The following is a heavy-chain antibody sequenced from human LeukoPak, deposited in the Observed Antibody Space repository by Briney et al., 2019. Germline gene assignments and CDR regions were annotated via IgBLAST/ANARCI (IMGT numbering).Heavy chain of an antibody. J-gene: IGHJ4*02. D-gene: IGHD3-22*01. Sequence: PGGSLRLSCAASGFTFSSYWMHWVRQAPGKGLVWFSRINSDGSSTSYADSVKGRFTISRDNAKNTLYLQMNSLRAEDTAVYYCASGVWDSSGYYYNYWGQGTLVTVSS. CDR2: INSDGSST. V-gene: IGHV3-74*01. CDR1: GFTFSSYW. CDR3: ASGVWDSSGYYYNY.